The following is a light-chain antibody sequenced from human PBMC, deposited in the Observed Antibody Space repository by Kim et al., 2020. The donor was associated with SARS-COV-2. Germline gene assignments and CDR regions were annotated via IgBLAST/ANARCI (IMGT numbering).Light chain of an antibody. CDR1: QDIGTY. J-gene: IGKJ1*01. V-gene: IGKV1-8*01. CDR2: AAS. CDR3: QQYYNYPRT. Sequence: AIRMTQSPSSFSASTGDRVTITCRASQDIGTYLAWYQQKPGKAPKPLIYAASTLQSGVPSRFSGIGSGTDFTLTISSLQSEDFATYYCQQYYNYPRTFGQGTKVDIK.